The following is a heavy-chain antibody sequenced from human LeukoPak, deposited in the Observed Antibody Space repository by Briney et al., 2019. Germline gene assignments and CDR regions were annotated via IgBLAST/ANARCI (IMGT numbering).Heavy chain of an antibody. CDR1: GGAVSSGKYY. D-gene: IGHD4-17*01. Sequence: SETLSLTCTVSGGAVSSGKYYCNWTRQPPGKGLEWIGYVSNSGHTNYNPSLKNRVTISLDTSKNQFSLKLSSVTAADTAVYYCARDPDYEPYGYLDLWGRCTLLVTVSS. CDR3: ARDPDYEPYGYLDL. V-gene: IGHV4-61*01. J-gene: IGHJ2*01. CDR2: VSNSGHT.